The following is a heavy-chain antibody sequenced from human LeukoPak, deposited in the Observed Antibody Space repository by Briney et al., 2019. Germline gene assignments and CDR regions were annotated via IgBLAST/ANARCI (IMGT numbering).Heavy chain of an antibody. J-gene: IGHJ4*02. V-gene: IGHV3-30*04. CDR1: GFTFSTYA. CDR2: ISYDGSNK. CDR3: ARDSPVFDY. Sequence: GGSLRLSCAASGFTFSTYAMHWVRQAPGKGLEWVAVISYDGSNKYYADSVKGRFTISRDNSKNTLYLQMNSLRSEDTAVYHCARDSPVFDYWGQGTLVTVSS.